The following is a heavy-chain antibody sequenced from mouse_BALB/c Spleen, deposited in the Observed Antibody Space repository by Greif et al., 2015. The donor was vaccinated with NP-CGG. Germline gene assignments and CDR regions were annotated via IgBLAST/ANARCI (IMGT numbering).Heavy chain of an antibody. J-gene: IGHJ4*01. Sequence: VHLVESGPGLVAPSQSLSITCTVSGFSLTSYGVHWVRQPPGKGLEWLGVIWAGGSTNYNSALMSRLSISKDNSKSQVFLKMNSLQTDDTAMYYCARDHYYGSSYYAMDYWGQGTSVTVSS. V-gene: IGHV2-9*02. CDR2: IWAGGST. D-gene: IGHD1-1*01. CDR1: GFSLTSYG. CDR3: ARDHYYGSSYYAMDY.